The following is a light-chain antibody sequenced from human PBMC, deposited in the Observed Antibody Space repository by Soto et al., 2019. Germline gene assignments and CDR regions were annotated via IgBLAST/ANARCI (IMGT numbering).Light chain of an antibody. CDR3: TSHTTSSAVL. CDR2: EVS. Sequence: QSALTQPASVSGSPGQSITISCTGTSSDVGGYNYVSWYQQHPGKAPKLMIYEVSNRPSGVSIRFSGSKSGNAASLTISGLQAEDEADYYCTSHTTSSAVLFGGGTKLTVL. CDR1: SSDVGGYNY. J-gene: IGLJ2*01. V-gene: IGLV2-14*01.